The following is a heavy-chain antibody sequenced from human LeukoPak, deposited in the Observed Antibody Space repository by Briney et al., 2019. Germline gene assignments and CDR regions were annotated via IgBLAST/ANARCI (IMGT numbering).Heavy chain of an antibody. CDR1: GGTFSSYA. Sequence: ASVKVSCKASGGTFSSYAISWVRQAPGQGLEWMGGIIPIFGTANYAQKFQGRVTITTDESTSTAYMELSSLRSEDTAVYYCARLLRTDDAFDIWGQGTMVTASS. D-gene: IGHD2/OR15-2a*01. J-gene: IGHJ3*02. CDR3: ARLLRTDDAFDI. CDR2: IIPIFGTA. V-gene: IGHV1-69*05.